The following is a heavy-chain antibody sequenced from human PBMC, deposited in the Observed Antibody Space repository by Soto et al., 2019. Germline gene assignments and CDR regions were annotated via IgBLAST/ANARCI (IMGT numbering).Heavy chain of an antibody. CDR3: ARVSTIFGVRFDY. D-gene: IGHD3-3*01. CDR1: GGTFSSYA. J-gene: IGHJ4*02. Sequence: GASVKLSCKASGGTFSSYAISWVRQAPGQGLEWMGGIIPIFGTANYAQKFQGRVTITADESTSTAYMELSSLRSEDTAVYYCARVSTIFGVRFDYWGQGTLVTVSS. CDR2: IIPIFGTA. V-gene: IGHV1-69*13.